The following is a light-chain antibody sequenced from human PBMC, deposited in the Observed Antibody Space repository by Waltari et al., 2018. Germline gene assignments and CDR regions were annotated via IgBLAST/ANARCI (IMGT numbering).Light chain of an antibody. J-gene: IGLJ2*01. CDR1: GSEIDIYNL. Sequence: QSALTQPASVSGSLGQSITISCTGSGSEIDIYNLVSWYQKYPGKAPKIIIYDGDDRPSGVSDRFSGSKSGNTASPTISGLQADDEAEYHCCSYAGGTTFLFGGGTKVTVL. CDR3: CSYAGGTTFL. CDR2: DGD. V-gene: IGLV2-23*03.